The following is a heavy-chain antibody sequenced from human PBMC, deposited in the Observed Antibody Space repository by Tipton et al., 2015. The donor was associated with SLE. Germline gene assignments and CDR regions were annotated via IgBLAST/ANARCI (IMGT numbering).Heavy chain of an antibody. CDR2: ITSRGTTT. Sequence: SLRLSCTASGFAFSTYAMSWVRQAPGKGLEWVSYITSRGTTTYYADSVKGRFTISRDNSKNTLYLQMNTLRAEDTAVYYCAKRGGYCSSNGCQRGLDVWGQGTTVTVSS. V-gene: IGHV3-48*03. D-gene: IGHD2-2*01. CDR3: AKRGGYCSSNGCQRGLDV. J-gene: IGHJ6*02. CDR1: GFAFSTYA.